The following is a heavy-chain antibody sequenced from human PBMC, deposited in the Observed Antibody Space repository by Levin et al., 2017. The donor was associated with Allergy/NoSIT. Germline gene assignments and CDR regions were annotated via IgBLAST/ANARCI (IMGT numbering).Heavy chain of an antibody. V-gene: IGHV4-59*01. CDR2: IYYSGST. CDR3: ARGSYDFWSGYYAKTNYYYYYMDV. J-gene: IGHJ6*03. Sequence: SETLSLTCTVSGGSISSYYWSWIRQPPGKGLEWIGYIYYSGSTNYNPSLKSRVTISVDTSKNQFSLKLSSVTAADTAVYYCARGSYDFWSGYYAKTNYYYYYMDVWGKGTTVTVSS. D-gene: IGHD3-3*01. CDR1: GGSISSYY.